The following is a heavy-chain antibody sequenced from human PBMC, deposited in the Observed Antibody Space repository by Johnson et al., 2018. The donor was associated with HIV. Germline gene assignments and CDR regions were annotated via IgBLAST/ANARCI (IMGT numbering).Heavy chain of an antibody. D-gene: IGHD2-21*02. CDR2: ISYDGSNK. CDR1: GFTFSTFP. J-gene: IGHJ3*02. Sequence: QVQLVESGGGVVQPGRSLRLSCAASGFTFSTFPMHWVRQAPGKGLEWVAIISYDGSNKYYADSVKGRFTISRDNSKNTLYLQMNSLRAEDTAVYYCASCGGDCRDAFDIWGQGTMVTVSS. V-gene: IGHV3-30-3*01. CDR3: ASCGGDCRDAFDI.